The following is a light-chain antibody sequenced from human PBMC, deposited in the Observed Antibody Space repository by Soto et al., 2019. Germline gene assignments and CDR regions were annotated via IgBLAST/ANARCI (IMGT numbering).Light chain of an antibody. V-gene: IGKV1-5*01. CDR3: QHYNSWPPWT. J-gene: IGKJ1*01. CDR1: QSISSW. CDR2: DAS. Sequence: DIQMTQSPSTLSASVGDRVTITCRASQSISSWLAWYQQKPGKAPKLLIYDASSLESGVPSRFSGSGSGTEFTLTISSLQSEDFAVYYCQHYNSWPPWTFGQGTKVDIK.